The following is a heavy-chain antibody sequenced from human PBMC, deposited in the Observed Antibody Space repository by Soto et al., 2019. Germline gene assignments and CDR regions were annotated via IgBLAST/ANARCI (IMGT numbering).Heavy chain of an antibody. Sequence: SETLSLTCTVSGGSISSSSYYWCWIRQPPGKGLEWIGTMYYSGSTHYNPSLKSRVTTSVDTSKNQFSLKLTSVTAADTVVYYCARQGSSSWYGTYYFDSWGQGTLVTVSS. D-gene: IGHD6-13*01. CDR3: ARQGSSSWYGTYYFDS. CDR1: GGSISSSSYY. J-gene: IGHJ4*02. CDR2: MYYSGST. V-gene: IGHV4-39*01.